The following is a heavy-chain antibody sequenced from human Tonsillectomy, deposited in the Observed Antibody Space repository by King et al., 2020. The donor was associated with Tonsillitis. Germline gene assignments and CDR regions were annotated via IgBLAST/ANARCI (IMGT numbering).Heavy chain of an antibody. D-gene: IGHD3-22*01. J-gene: IGHJ4*02. CDR3: AKPTMTTTAGY. V-gene: IGHV3-23*04. Sequence: VQLVESGGGLVQPGGSLRLSCAASGFTFSIYAMSWVLQAPGKGLEWVSVISASGSSTYYAYSVQDRFTIPSDNSKKTLYLQISSLRAEDTAVYYCAKPTMTTTAGYWGQGTLVTVSS. CDR1: GFTFSIYA. CDR2: ISASGSST.